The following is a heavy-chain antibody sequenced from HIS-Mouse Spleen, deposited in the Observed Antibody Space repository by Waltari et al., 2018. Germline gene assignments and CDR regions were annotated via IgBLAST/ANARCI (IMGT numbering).Heavy chain of an antibody. CDR3: AREIPYSSSWYDWYFDL. J-gene: IGHJ2*01. D-gene: IGHD6-13*01. Sequence: QLQLQESGPGLVKPSETLSLPCTVSGGSFSSSSCYWGWIRQPPGKGLEWIGSIYYSGSTYYNPSLKSRVTISVDTSKNQFSLKLSSVTAADTAVYYCAREIPYSSSWYDWYFDLWGRGTLVTVSS. V-gene: IGHV4-39*07. CDR2: IYYSGST. CDR1: GGSFSSSSCY.